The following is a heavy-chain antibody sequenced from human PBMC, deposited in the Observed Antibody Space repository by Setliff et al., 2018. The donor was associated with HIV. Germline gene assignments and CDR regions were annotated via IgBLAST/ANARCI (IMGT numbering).Heavy chain of an antibody. Sequence: LSLTCTVSGGSISSSSYYWGWIRQPPGKGLEWIGSIFNDGRTYYNPSLKSRVTIPMDTSTSQFSLKLTSVTAADTAVYFCARHFPSISLFFGDPGPFDRWGQGALVTVSS. CDR2: IFNDGRT. V-gene: IGHV4-39*01. CDR3: ARHFPSISLFFGDPGPFDR. D-gene: IGHD3-10*01. J-gene: IGHJ4*02. CDR1: GGSISSSSYY.